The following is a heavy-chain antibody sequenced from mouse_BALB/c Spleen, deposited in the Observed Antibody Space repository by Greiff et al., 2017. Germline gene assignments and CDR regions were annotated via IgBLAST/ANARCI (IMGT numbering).Heavy chain of an antibody. CDR1: GFTFSSYG. Sequence: EVKLVESGGGLVQPGGSLKLSCAASGFTFSSYGMSWVRQTPDKRLELVATINSNGGSTYYPDSVKGRFTISRDNAKNNLYLQMSSLKSEDTAMYYCAREKVDYAMDYWGQGTSVTVSS. V-gene: IGHV5-6-3*01. D-gene: IGHD1-1*01. CDR3: AREKVDYAMDY. J-gene: IGHJ4*01. CDR2: INSNGGST.